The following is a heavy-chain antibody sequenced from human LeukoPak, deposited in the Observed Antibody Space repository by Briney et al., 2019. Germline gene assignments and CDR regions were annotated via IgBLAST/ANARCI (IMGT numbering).Heavy chain of an antibody. V-gene: IGHV4-61*02. Sequence: SQTLSPTCTVSGGSFSSPNYYWSWIRQPAGKGLEWIGRIYTTGFTNYHPSLKSRVTVSIDTSKNQFYLKLTSVTAADTAVYYCAREDYNFLWGQGTLVTVTS. J-gene: IGHJ4*02. D-gene: IGHD3-3*01. CDR1: GGSFSSPNYY. CDR3: AREDYNFL. CDR2: IYTTGFT.